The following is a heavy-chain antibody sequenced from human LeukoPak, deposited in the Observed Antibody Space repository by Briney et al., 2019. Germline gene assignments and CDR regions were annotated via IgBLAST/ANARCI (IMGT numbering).Heavy chain of an antibody. CDR3: AHSYGPFDY. V-gene: IGHV2-5*02. CDR1: GFSLTTSGVG. CDR2: IYWDDDI. Sequence: SGPTLVKPTQTLTLTCTFSGFSLTTSGVGVGWIRQPPGKALEWLALIYWDDDIHYNPSLKSRLTITKDTSKNQVVLTMTNMDPVDTATYYCAHSYGPFDYWGQGTLVTVSS. J-gene: IGHJ4*02. D-gene: IGHD3-10*01.